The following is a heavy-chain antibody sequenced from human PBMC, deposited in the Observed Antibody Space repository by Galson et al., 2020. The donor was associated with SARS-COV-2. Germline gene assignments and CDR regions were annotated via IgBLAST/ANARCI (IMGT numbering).Heavy chain of an antibody. J-gene: IGHJ5*02. CDR3: ATSPPIVVVAAARGPSWFDP. CDR2: FDPEDGET. CDR1: RYTLTELS. D-gene: IGHD2-2*01. V-gene: IGHV1-24*01. Sequence: ASVKVSCKVSRYTLTELSMHWVRQAPGKGLEWMGGFDPEDGETIYAQKFQGRVTMTEDTSTDTAYMELSSLRSEDTAVYYCATSPPIVVVAAARGPSWFDPGGQGTLVTVSS.